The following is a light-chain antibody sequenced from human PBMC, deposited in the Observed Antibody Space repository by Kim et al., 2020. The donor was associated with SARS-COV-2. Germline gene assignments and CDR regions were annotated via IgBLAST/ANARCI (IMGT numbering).Light chain of an antibody. Sequence: QTAVTQEPSFSVSPGGTVTLTCGLSSGSVSTNYYPSWYQQTPGQAPRTLIYNTNTRSSGVPDRFSGSILGNKAALTITGAQADDESNYYCVLYMGGGIWVFGGGTQLTVL. CDR3: VLYMGGGIWV. V-gene: IGLV8-61*01. CDR1: SGSVSTNYY. J-gene: IGLJ3*02. CDR2: NTN.